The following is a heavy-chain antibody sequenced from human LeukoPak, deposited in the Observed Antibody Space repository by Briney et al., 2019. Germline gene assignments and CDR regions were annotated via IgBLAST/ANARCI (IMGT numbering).Heavy chain of an antibody. V-gene: IGHV3-23*01. Sequence: GGSRRLSCAASGFTFSTYGMAWVRQAPGKGLEWVSSINGGGINTYYADSVKGRFTISRDNSKNTLYLQMNSLRAEDTAVYYCAKGRATLGVVANDYWGQGTLVTVSS. CDR2: INGGGINT. J-gene: IGHJ4*02. D-gene: IGHD2-15*01. CDR1: GFTFSTYG. CDR3: AKGRATLGVVANDY.